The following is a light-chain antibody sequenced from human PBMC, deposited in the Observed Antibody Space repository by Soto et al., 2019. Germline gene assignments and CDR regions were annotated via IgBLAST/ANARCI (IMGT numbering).Light chain of an antibody. CDR3: SSYADTNNLV. J-gene: IGLJ2*01. CDR2: EVN. V-gene: IGLV2-8*01. CDR1: SSDIGGYNF. Sequence: QSVLTQPPSASGSPGQSVTISCTGTSSDIGGYNFVSWYQQHPGKAPKLMIDEVNKRPSGVPDRFSGSKSGNTASLTVSGLQAEDAADYYCSSYADTNNLVFGGGTQLTVL.